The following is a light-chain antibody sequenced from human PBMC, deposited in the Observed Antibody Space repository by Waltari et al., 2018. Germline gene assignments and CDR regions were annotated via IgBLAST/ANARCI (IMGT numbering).Light chain of an antibody. CDR1: QSVSSY. CDR3: QQYDKWLRYS. J-gene: IGKJ2*01. Sequence: EIVLTQSPATLSLSPGERATLSCRASQSVSSYLAWYQQKPGQAPRLLIYDASNRATGIPARFSGSGSGTDFTLTISSLQSEDFAVYYCQQYDKWLRYSFGQGTKLEIK. CDR2: DAS. V-gene: IGKV3-11*01.